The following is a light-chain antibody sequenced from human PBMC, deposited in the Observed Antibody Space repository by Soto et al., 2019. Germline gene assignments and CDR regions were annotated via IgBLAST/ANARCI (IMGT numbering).Light chain of an antibody. CDR1: HSIDNY. CDR2: AAS. CDR3: QQCFSIPPT. V-gene: IGKV1-39*01. J-gene: IGKJ1*01. Sequence: DIQMTQSPSSLSASVGARITITCRASHSIDNYLSWYQLKPGKAPRLLIYAASNLQRGVPSRFTGSGSGTDFTLTINNLQHDDFAVYSCQQCFSIPPTFGHGTKVETK.